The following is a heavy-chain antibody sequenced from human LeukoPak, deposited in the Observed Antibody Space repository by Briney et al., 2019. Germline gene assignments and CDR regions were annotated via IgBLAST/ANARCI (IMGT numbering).Heavy chain of an antibody. D-gene: IGHD2-15*01. CDR3: AKSHIVYCSGGSCYEVDY. CDR1: GFTFSSHS. J-gene: IGHJ4*02. V-gene: IGHV3-21*01. Sequence: GGSLRLSCAASGFTFSSHSMNWVRQAPGKGLEWVSSISSSSSYIYYADSVKGRFTISRDNAKNSLYLQMNSLRAEDTAVYYCAKSHIVYCSGGSCYEVDYWGQGTLVTVSS. CDR2: ISSSSSYI.